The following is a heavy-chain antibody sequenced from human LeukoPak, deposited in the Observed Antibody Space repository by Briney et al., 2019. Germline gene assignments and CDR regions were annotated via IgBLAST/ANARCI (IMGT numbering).Heavy chain of an antibody. CDR2: ISYGERKK. CDR1: GFTFSSYG. D-gene: IGHD5-24*01. V-gene: IGHV3-30*18. CDR3: AKDREQRWLHQDFDY. J-gene: IGHJ4*02. Sequence: SGGSLRLSGAASGFTFSSYGMHWVRQAPGTGLEWVALISYGERKKYYADSVKGRFTISRDNYKNTLYLQMNSLRAEDTAVYDCAKDREQRWLHQDFDYWGQGTLVTVSS.